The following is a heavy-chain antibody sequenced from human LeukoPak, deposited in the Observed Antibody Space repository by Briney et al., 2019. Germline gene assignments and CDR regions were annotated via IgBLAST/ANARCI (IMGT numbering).Heavy chain of an antibody. J-gene: IGHJ5*02. V-gene: IGHV4-34*01. CDR1: GGSFSGYY. CDR2: INHSGST. CDR3: ARGRKGTGYCTNGVCYTNWFDP. Sequence: SETLSLTCAVYGGSFSGYYWSWIRQPPGKGLEWIGEINHSGSTNYNPSLKSRVTISVDTSKNQFSLKLGSVTAADTAVYYCARGRKGTGYCTNGVCYTNWFDPWGQGTLVTVSS. D-gene: IGHD2-8*01.